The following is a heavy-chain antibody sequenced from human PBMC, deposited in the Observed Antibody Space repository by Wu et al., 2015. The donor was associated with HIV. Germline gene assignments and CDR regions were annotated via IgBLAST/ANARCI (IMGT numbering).Heavy chain of an antibody. Sequence: HVQLVQSGTEVKKPGSSVKVSCKIFGGNPGGTFTSHPISWVRQAPGQGLEWMGIINPSGGSTTYAQKFQGRVTMTRDTSTSTVYMELSSLRSEDTAVYYCGRRGSWGDRTTIIRGGVDVWGQGTTVSVSS. D-gene: IGHD3-10*01. CDR2: INPSGGST. CDR1: GGTFTSHP. CDR3: GRRGSWGDRTTIIRGGVDV. J-gene: IGHJ6*02. V-gene: IGHV1-46*01.